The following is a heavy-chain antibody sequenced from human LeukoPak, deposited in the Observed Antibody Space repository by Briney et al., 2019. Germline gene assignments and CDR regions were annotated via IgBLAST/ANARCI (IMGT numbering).Heavy chain of an antibody. CDR1: GFTFSSYS. CDR2: ISSSSSYI. D-gene: IGHD5-12*01. Sequence: PGGSLRLSCAASGFTFSSYSMNWVCQAPGKGLEWVSSISSSSSYIYYADSVKGRFTISRDNAKNSLYLQMNSLRAEDTAVYYCARTDIVATSLDYWGQGTLVTVSS. V-gene: IGHV3-21*01. J-gene: IGHJ4*02. CDR3: ARTDIVATSLDY.